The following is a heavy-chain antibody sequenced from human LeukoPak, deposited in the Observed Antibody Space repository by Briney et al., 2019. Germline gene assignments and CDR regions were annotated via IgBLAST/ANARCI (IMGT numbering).Heavy chain of an antibody. V-gene: IGHV3-23*01. J-gene: IGHJ4*02. CDR2: IGGPAET. D-gene: IGHD3-16*01. CDR3: AKDWTSHNGVYDCLDF. CDR1: GFSFGVHA. Sequence: GGSLGPSCAASGFSFGVHAMTWVRQAPGKGPEWVATIGGPAETFYADSVKGRFTISRDNSRNTLYLQMNSLRAEDSALYYCAKDWTSHNGVYDCLDFWGQGTQVTVSS.